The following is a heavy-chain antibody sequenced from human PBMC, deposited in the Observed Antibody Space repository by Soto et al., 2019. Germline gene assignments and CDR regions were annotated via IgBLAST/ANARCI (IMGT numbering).Heavy chain of an antibody. J-gene: IGHJ6*03. CDR1: GFTFTSSA. CDR3: ARDRGITGTIWYYYYYYMDV. V-gene: IGHV1-58*01. D-gene: IGHD1-7*01. CDR2: IVVGSGNT. Sequence: SVKVSCKASGFTFTSSAVQWVRQARGQRLEWIGWIVVGSGNTNYAQKFQERVTITRDISTSTAYMELRSLRSDDTAVYYCARDRGITGTIWYYYYYYMDVWGKGTTVTVSS.